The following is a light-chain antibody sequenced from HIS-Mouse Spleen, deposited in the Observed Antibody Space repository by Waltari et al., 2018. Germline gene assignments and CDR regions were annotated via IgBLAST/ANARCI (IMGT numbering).Light chain of an antibody. CDR2: EVS. Sequence: QSALTQPPSASGSPGQSVTISCTGTSSDVVGYNYLPWYQQHPGKAPKLMIYEVSKRPSGVPDRFSGSKSGNTASLTVSGLQAEDEADYYCSSYAGSNNWVFGGGTKLTVL. CDR3: SSYAGSNNWV. J-gene: IGLJ3*02. V-gene: IGLV2-8*01. CDR1: SSDVVGYNY.